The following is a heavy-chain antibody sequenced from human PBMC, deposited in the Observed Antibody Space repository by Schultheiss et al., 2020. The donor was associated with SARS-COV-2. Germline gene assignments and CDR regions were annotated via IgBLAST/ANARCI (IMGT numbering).Heavy chain of an antibody. CDR2: ISGSGGST. D-gene: IGHD3-22*01. V-gene: IGHV3-23*01. CDR3: ARTSDGRYYYDSSGYYIYYFDY. J-gene: IGHJ4*02. Sequence: GGSLRLSCAASGFTFSSYWMSWVRQAPGKGLEWVSAISGSGGSTYYADSVKGRFTISRDNSKNTLYLQMNSLRAEDTAVYYCARTSDGRYYYDSSGYYIYYFDYWGQGTLVTVSS. CDR1: GFTFSSYW.